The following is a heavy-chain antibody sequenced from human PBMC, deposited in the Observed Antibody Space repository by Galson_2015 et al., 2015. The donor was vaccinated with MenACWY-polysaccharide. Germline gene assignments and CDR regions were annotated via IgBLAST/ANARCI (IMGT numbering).Heavy chain of an antibody. CDR1: GGSFSGYY. CDR3: EVAGRWYYFDY. V-gene: IGHV4-34*01. J-gene: IGHJ4*02. CDR2: INHSGST. D-gene: IGHD6-19*01. Sequence: LTCAVYGGSFSGYYWSWIRQPPGKGLEWIGEINHSGSTNYNPSLKSRVTISVDTSKNQFSLKLNSVTAADTAVYYCEVAGRWYYFDYWGQGTLVTVSS.